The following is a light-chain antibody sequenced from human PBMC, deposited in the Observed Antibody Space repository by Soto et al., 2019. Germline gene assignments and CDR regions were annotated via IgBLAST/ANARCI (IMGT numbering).Light chain of an antibody. J-gene: IGKJ3*01. V-gene: IGKV3-20*01. CDR1: QSVSRSY. Sequence: EIVLTQSPGTLSLSPGERATLSCRASQSVSRSYLAWYQQKPGQTPRLLIYDASSRATGIPDRFSGSGSGTDFPLTISRLEPEDFAVYYCQQYGSSPLFTFGPGTKVDIK. CDR2: DAS. CDR3: QQYGSSPLFT.